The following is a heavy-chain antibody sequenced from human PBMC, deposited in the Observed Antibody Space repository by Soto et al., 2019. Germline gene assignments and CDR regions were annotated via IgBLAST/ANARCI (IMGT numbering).Heavy chain of an antibody. V-gene: IGHV3-23*01. Sequence: EVQLLESGGGLVQPGGSLRLSCAASGFTFSSYAMSWVRQAPGKGLEWVSAISGSGGSTYYADSVKGRFTISRDNXXXXXXXXXXXXXXXXXXIYYCAKDTRAAADPYYFDYWGQGTLVTVSS. J-gene: IGHJ4*02. CDR1: GFTFSSYA. CDR2: ISGSGGST. D-gene: IGHD6-13*01. CDR3: AKDTRAAADPYYFDY.